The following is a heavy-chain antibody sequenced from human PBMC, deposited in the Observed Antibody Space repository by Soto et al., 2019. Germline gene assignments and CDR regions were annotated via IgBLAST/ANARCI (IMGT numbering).Heavy chain of an antibody. V-gene: IGHV3-23*01. CDR2: ISGSGGTT. CDR1: GFTFSSYV. CDR3: AKTANGWFSAFDI. D-gene: IGHD6-19*01. J-gene: IGHJ3*02. Sequence: HPGGSLRLSCAASGFTFSSYVMSWVRQAPGKGLEWVSAISGSGGTTYYADSVKGRFTFSRDNSKNTLYLQMNSLRAEDTAVYYCAKTANGWFSAFDIWGQGTMVTVSS.